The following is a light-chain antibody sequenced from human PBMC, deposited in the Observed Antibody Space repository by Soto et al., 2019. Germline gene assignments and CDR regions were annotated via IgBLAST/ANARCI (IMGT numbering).Light chain of an antibody. CDR1: QSVSSSY. Sequence: EIVLTQSPGTLPLSPGERATLSCRASQSVSSSYLAWYQQKPGQAPRLLIYGASSRATCIPARFSGIGSVTDFTLTIRRLEPEDVAVYYCQQYGSSPPWAFGQGTKVVIK. CDR2: GAS. V-gene: IGKV3-20*01. J-gene: IGKJ1*01. CDR3: QQYGSSPPWA.